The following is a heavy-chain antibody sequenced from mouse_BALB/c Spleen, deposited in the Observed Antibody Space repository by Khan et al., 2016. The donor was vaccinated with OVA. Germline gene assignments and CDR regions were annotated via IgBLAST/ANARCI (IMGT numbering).Heavy chain of an antibody. V-gene: IGHV1-76*01. D-gene: IGHD3-2*02. Sequence: VHLVESGAELVRPGTSVRLSCKTSGYIFTSYWIHWVKQRSGKGLEWIARIYPGTDNTYYNEKFKDKATLTADKSSSTAYLQLSSLKSEDSAVFFCAREEALYYFDYWGQGTTLTVSS. CDR2: IYPGTDNT. J-gene: IGHJ2*01. CDR3: AREEALYYFDY. CDR1: GYIFTSYW.